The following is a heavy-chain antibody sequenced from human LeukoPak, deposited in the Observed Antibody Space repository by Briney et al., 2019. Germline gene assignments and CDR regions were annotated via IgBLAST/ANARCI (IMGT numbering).Heavy chain of an antibody. CDR2: IYYSGST. D-gene: IGHD2-2*01. J-gene: IGHJ4*02. V-gene: IGHV4-39*01. Sequence: SETLSLTCTVSGGSISSSSYYWGWIRQPPGKGLEWIGSIYYSGSTYYNPSLKSRVTISVDTSKNQFSLKLSPVTAADTAVYYCARRAALRSATYFDYWGQGTLVTVSS. CDR1: GGSISSSSYY. CDR3: ARRAALRSATYFDY.